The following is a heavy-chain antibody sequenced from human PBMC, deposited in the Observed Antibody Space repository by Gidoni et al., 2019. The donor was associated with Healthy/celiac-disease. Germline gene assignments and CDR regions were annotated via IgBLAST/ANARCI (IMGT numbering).Heavy chain of an antibody. CDR2: ISSSSSYI. CDR3: ARDDRVGATGVDY. J-gene: IGHJ4*02. V-gene: IGHV3-21*01. Sequence: EVQLVESGGGLVKPGGSLRLSCAASGFTFSSYSMNWVRQAPGKGLEWFSSISSSSSYIYYADSVKGRFTISRDNAKNSLYLQMNSLRAEDTAVYYCARDDRVGATGVDYWGQGTLVTVSS. D-gene: IGHD1-26*01. CDR1: GFTFSSYS.